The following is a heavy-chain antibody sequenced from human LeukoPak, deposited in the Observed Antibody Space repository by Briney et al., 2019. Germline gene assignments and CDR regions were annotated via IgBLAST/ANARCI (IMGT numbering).Heavy chain of an antibody. CDR2: IYSGGST. CDR1: GFTVSSNY. Sequence: PGGSLRLSCAASGFTVSSNYISWVRQAPGKGLEWVSVIYSGGSTYYADSVKGRFTISRDNSKNTLYLQMNSLRAEDTAVYYCARRYSTGWHIDYWGQGTLVTVSS. V-gene: IGHV3-66*01. J-gene: IGHJ4*02. CDR3: ARRYSTGWHIDY. D-gene: IGHD6-19*01.